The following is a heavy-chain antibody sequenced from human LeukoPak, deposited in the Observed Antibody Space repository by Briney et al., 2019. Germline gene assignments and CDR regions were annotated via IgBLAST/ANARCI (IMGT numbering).Heavy chain of an antibody. CDR2: IYYSGST. J-gene: IGHJ3*02. Sequence: PSETLSLTCTVSGGSISSYYWSWTRQPPGKGLEWIGYIYYSGSTNYNPSLKGRVTISVDTSKNQFSLKLSSVTAADTAVYYCARERSYYYDSSGSDAFDIWGQGTMVTVSS. CDR1: GGSISSYY. V-gene: IGHV4-59*01. CDR3: ARERSYYYDSSGSDAFDI. D-gene: IGHD3-22*01.